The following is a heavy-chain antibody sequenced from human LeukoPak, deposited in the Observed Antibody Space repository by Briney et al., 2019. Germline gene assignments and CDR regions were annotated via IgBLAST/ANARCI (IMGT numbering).Heavy chain of an antibody. Sequence: ASVKVSCKASGYTFTSYDINWVRQATGQGLEWMGWVNPNSGNTGYAQKFQGRVTMTRSTSISTAYMELSSLRSEDTAVYYCARGPGHDDYSKGVGPWGQGTLVTVSS. D-gene: IGHD4-11*01. CDR1: GYTFTSYD. J-gene: IGHJ5*02. CDR2: VNPNSGNT. V-gene: IGHV1-8*01. CDR3: ARGPGHDDYSKGVGP.